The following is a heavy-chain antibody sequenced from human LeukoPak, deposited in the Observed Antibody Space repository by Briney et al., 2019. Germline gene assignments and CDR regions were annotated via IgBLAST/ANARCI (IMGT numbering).Heavy chain of an antibody. CDR1: GFTFSSYA. CDR2: ISSSSSYI. V-gene: IGHV3-21*01. CDR3: ARDQSSVAGTTYNWFDP. J-gene: IGHJ5*02. Sequence: GGSLRLSCAASGFTFSSYAMSWVRQAPGKGLEWVSSISSSSSYIYYADSVKGRFTISRDNAKNSLYLQMNSLRAEDTAVYYCARDQSSVAGTTYNWFDPWGQGTLVTVSS. D-gene: IGHD6-19*01.